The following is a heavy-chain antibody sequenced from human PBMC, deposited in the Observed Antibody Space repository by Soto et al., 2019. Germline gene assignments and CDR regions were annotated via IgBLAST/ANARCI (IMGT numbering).Heavy chain of an antibody. D-gene: IGHD1-26*01. CDR3: ATSNGGTYYYYYGMDV. CDR1: GFTFSSYG. J-gene: IGHJ6*02. Sequence: QVQLVESGGGVVQPGRSLRLSCAASGFTFSSYGMHWVRQAPGKGLEWVAVISYDGSNKYYADSVKGRFTISRDNSKNTLYLQMNSLRAEDTAVYYCATSNGGTYYYYYGMDVRGQGTTVTVSS. CDR2: ISYDGSNK. V-gene: IGHV3-30*03.